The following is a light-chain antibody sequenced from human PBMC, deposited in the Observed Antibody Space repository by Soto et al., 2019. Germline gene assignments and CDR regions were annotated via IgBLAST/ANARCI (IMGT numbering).Light chain of an antibody. CDR1: QSVSSSY. V-gene: IGKV3-20*01. CDR3: QQCGSSPWT. Sequence: DIVLSQSPGTLSLSPGERATLSCRASQSVSSSYLAWYQQKPGQAPRLLIYGASSRATGIPDRFSGSGSGTNFTLTISRLEPDDFAVYYCQQCGSSPWTFGQGTKVDI. J-gene: IGKJ1*01. CDR2: GAS.